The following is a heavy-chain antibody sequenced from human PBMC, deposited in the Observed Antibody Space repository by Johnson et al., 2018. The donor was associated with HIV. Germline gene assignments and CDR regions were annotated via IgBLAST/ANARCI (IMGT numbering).Heavy chain of an antibody. D-gene: IGHD2-15*01. V-gene: IGHV3-7*01. J-gene: IGHJ3*02. CDR1: GFTFSSYW. CDR2: IKQDGSEK. CDR3: AKVGLGHRKGFDI. Sequence: VQLVESGGGVVQPGGSLRLSCAASGFTFSSYWMSWVRQAPWKGLEWVANIKQDGSEKYYVDSVKGRFTISRDNAKNTMSLQMNSLRTEDTAVYYCAKVGLGHRKGFDIWGQGTMVTVSS.